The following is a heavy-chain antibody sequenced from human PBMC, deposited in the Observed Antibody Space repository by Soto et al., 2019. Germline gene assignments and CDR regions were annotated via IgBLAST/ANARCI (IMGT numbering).Heavy chain of an antibody. CDR3: AKSSDYDPYFDY. Sequence: GVSLRVSCAASGFNCSSYGMHCVRQAPGKGLEWVAVISYDGSNKYYAASVKGRFTISRDNSKNTLYLQMNRRRAEDTAVYYCAKSSDYDPYFDYWGQGTLVTSPQ. J-gene: IGHJ4*02. V-gene: IGHV3-30*18. CDR1: GFNCSSYG. D-gene: IGHD5-12*01. CDR2: ISYDGSNK.